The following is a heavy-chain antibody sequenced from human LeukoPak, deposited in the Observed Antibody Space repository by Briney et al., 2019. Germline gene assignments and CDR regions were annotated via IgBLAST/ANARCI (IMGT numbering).Heavy chain of an antibody. CDR3: VCRPPTSGWDTFDY. J-gene: IGHJ4*02. V-gene: IGHV2-5*01. CDR2: IYWNDDK. Sequence: SGPTLVKPTQTLTLTCTFSGFSLSTSGVGVGWIRQPPGKALDWLALIYWNDDKRYSPSLKSRLTITKDTSKNQVVLTMTNMDPVDTATYYCVCRPPTSGWDTFDYWGQGSLVTVSS. D-gene: IGHD6-19*01. CDR1: GFSLSTSGVG.